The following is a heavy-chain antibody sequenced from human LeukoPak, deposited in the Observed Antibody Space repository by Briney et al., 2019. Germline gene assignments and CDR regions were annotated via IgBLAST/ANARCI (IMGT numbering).Heavy chain of an antibody. CDR3: ARAIFGVVIIYYGMDV. V-gene: IGHV3-48*01. Sequence: PGGSLRLSCAASGSTFSSYSMNWVRQAPGKGLEWVSYISSSSSTIYYADSVKGRFTISRDNAKNSLYLQMNSLRAEDTAVYYCARAIFGVVIIYYGMDVWGQGTTVTVSS. CDR2: ISSSSSTI. J-gene: IGHJ6*02. D-gene: IGHD3-3*01. CDR1: GSTFSSYS.